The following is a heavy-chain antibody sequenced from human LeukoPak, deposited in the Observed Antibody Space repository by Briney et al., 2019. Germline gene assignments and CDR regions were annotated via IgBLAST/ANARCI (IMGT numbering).Heavy chain of an antibody. J-gene: IGHJ5*02. Sequence: GGSLRLSCAASGFTFSSYAMHWVRQAPGKGLEWVAVISYDGSNKYYADSVKGRFTISRDSSKNTLYLQMNSLRAEDTAVYYCARAWTEAGKYNWFDPWGQGTLVTVSS. CDR2: ISYDGSNK. CDR3: ARAWTEAGKYNWFDP. CDR1: GFTFSSYA. D-gene: IGHD3/OR15-3a*01. V-gene: IGHV3-30*01.